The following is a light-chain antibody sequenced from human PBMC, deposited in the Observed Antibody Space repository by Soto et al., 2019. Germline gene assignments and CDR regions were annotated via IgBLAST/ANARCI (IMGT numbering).Light chain of an antibody. J-gene: IGKJ4*01. Sequence: EVVMRQSPATLSVSPGERATLSCRASQSVRSNLTWYQQEPGQAPRLLISDASTRATGIPARFSGSGSDTEFTLTISSLQSEDFAVYYCQHYNTWPSTLGGGTKVDIK. CDR2: DAS. V-gene: IGKV3-15*01. CDR1: QSVRSN. CDR3: QHYNTWPST.